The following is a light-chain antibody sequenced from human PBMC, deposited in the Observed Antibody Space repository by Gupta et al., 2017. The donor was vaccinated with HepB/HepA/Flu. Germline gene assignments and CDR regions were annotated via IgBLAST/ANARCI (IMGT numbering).Light chain of an antibody. CDR1: HSNIGNNY. CDR3: GTWDSSLSAGV. CDR2: DNN. Sequence: QSVLTQPPSVSAAPGQQVTISCSGSHSNIGNNYISWYQQLPGTAPKLLIYDNNKRRSGIPDRFSGSKSGTSATLGITGLQTGDEADYYCGTWDSSLSAGVFGGGTKLTVL. J-gene: IGLJ2*01. V-gene: IGLV1-51*01.